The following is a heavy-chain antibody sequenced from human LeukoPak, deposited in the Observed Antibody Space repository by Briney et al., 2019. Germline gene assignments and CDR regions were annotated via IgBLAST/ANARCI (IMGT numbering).Heavy chain of an antibody. D-gene: IGHD3-10*01. Sequence: ASVKVSCKASGYTFTTYGISWLRQAPGQGLEWMGWISAYNGNTNYAQKLQGRVTMTTDTSTSTAYVELGSLRSDDTAVYYCARSPSQVRGVIITGYFDDWGQGTLVTVSS. CDR1: GYTFTTYG. CDR3: ARSPSQVRGVIITGYFDD. CDR2: ISAYNGNT. V-gene: IGHV1-18*01. J-gene: IGHJ4*02.